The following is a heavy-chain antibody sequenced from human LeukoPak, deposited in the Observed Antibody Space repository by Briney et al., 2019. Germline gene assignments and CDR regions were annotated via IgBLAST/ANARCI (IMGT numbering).Heavy chain of an antibody. J-gene: IGHJ4*02. V-gene: IGHV1-18*01. D-gene: IGHD6-19*01. CDR2: ISAYNGNT. CDR3: ARAGPKGSGWVPVDY. Sequence: GASVKVSCKASGYTFTSYGISWVRQAPGQGLEWMGWISAYNGNTNYAHKLHGGVTMTTDTPTSTAYMELRRRRSDATAVYYCARAGPKGSGWVPVDYWGQGTLVTVSS. CDR1: GYTFTSYG.